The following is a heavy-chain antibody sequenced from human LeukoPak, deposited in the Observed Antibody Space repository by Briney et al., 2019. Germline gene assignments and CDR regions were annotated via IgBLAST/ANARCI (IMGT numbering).Heavy chain of an antibody. V-gene: IGHV1-46*01. D-gene: IGHD3-3*01. CDR1: GYTFTSYY. J-gene: IGHJ5*02. CDR2: INPSGGST. CDR3: ARGHPDYDFWSGHNWFDP. Sequence: ASVKVSCKASGYTFTSYYMHWVRQAPGQGLEWMGIINPSGGSTSYAQKFQGRVTMNRDTSTSTVYMELSSLRSEDTAVYYCARGHPDYDFWSGHNWFDPWGQGTLVTVSS.